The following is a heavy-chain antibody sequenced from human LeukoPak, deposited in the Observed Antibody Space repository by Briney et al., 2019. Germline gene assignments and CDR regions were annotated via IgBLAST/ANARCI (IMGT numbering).Heavy chain of an antibody. CDR2: IYDSGST. CDR3: ARGGSIIRYYYDFWSGYFDY. V-gene: IGHV4-34*01. J-gene: IGHJ4*02. D-gene: IGHD3-3*01. Sequence: ASETLSLTCAVYGGSFSGYYWGWIRQPPGKGLEWIGSIYDSGSTYYNPSLKSRVTISVDTSKNQFSLKLSSVTAADTAVYYCARGGSIIRYYYDFWSGYFDYWGQGTLVTVSS. CDR1: GGSFSGYY.